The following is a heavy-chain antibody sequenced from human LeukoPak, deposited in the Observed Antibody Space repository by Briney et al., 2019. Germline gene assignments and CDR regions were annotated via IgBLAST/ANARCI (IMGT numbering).Heavy chain of an antibody. Sequence: GGSLRLSCAASGFTFSSSGMDWVRQAPGKGLEWVAVIWYDGSKKYYTDSVKGRFTISRDNSKNTLYLQMNSLRAEDTAVYYCAKDPLGYYFDYWGQGTLVTVSS. J-gene: IGHJ4*02. V-gene: IGHV3-33*06. CDR1: GFTFSSSG. CDR2: IWYDGSKK. CDR3: AKDPLGYYFDY.